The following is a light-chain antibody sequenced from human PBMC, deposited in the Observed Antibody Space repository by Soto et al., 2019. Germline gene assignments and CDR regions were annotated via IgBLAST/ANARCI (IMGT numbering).Light chain of an antibody. CDR2: SNY. Sequence: QSVLTQPPSASGTPGQRVTISCSGSSSNIESNTVTWYQQLPGTAPKLVIYSNYDRPSGVPDRFSGSTSGTSASLVIRGLQSEDEADYYCAAWDDILNVYVFGDGTKLTVL. CDR1: SSNIESNT. V-gene: IGLV1-44*01. CDR3: AAWDDILNVYV. J-gene: IGLJ1*01.